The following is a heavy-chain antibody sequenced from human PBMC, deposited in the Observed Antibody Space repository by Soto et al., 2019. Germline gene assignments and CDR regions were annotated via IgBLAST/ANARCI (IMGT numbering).Heavy chain of an antibody. V-gene: IGHV4-34*01. J-gene: IGHJ4*02. CDR3: ASGSSWEGDY. Sequence: SETLSLTCAVYGGSFSGYYWSWIRQPPGKGLEWIGEINHSGSTNYNPSLKSRVTISVDTSKNQFSLKLSSVTAADTAVYYCASGSSWEGDYWGQGTLVTVSS. CDR2: INHSGST. CDR1: GGSFSGYY. D-gene: IGHD6-13*01.